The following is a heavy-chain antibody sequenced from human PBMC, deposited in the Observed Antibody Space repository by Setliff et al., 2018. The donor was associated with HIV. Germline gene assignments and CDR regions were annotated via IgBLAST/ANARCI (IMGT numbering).Heavy chain of an antibody. CDR2: IISILEIT. Sequence: ASVKVSCKPSGYTFTSHDLHWVRQVPGQGLEWMGQIISILEITDYAQKFQGRLTITADEPTNTIYMELSGLRSEDTAVYYCAGPRGDEAFDIWGQGTMVTVSS. CDR1: GYTFTSHD. D-gene: IGHD3-10*01. J-gene: IGHJ3*02. V-gene: IGHV1-69*10. CDR3: AGPRGDEAFDI.